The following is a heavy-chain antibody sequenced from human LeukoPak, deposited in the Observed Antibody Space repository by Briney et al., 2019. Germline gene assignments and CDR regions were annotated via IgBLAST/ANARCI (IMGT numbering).Heavy chain of an antibody. CDR2: IKQDGSEK. V-gene: IGHV3-7*01. Sequence: GGSLRLSCAASGFTFSSYWMNWVRQAPGKGLEWVANIKQDGSEKHYVDPVKGRFTISRDNAKNSLYLQMNSLRAEDTALYYCARDLAGPPQEAFDIWGQGTIVTVSS. CDR1: GFTFSSYW. J-gene: IGHJ3*02. CDR3: ARDLAGPPQEAFDI.